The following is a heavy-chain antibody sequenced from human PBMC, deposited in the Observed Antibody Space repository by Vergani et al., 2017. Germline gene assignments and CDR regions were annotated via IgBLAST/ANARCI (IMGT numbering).Heavy chain of an antibody. CDR3: GRVADFYGLGSRLLDL. V-gene: IGHV4-59*01. D-gene: IGHD3-10*01. CDR1: GGSMSGYY. Sequence: QVRLQESGPGLVKPSVTLSLTCSVSGGSMSGYYWSWIRQPPGKELEWIGYMYHSGSTNYNPSLETRVTISGDTSKNQFSLKLNSVTAADTAVYYCGRVADFYGLGSRLLDLWGQGILVTVSS. J-gene: IGHJ5*02. CDR2: MYHSGST.